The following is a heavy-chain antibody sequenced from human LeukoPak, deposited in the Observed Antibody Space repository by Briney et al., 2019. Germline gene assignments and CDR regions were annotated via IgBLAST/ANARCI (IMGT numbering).Heavy chain of an antibody. V-gene: IGHV3-7*03. D-gene: IGHD5-12*01. CDR1: GFTFSSYW. J-gene: IGHJ4*02. CDR3: AKDGAWLRFDD. Sequence: PGGSLRLSCAASGFTFSSYWMSWVRQAPGKGLEWVANIKQDGSEKYYVDSVRGRFSISRDDLKNTLYLQMTNLRAEDTAVYYCAKDGAWLRFDDWGQGILVTVSS. CDR2: IKQDGSEK.